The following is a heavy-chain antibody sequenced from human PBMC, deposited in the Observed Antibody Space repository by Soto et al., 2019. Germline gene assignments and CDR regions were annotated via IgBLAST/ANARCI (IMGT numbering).Heavy chain of an antibody. J-gene: IGHJ4*02. V-gene: IGHV1-2*02. CDR2: INPNSSGT. CDR3: ASTIIAAAGTPYFDY. CDR1: GYTFAGYY. Sequence: ASVKVSCKTSGYTFAGYYMHWVRQAPGQGLEWMGWINPNSSGTNYAQEFQGRVTMTRDTSISTTYMELSSLRSDDTAVYFCASTIIAAAGTPYFDYWGQGALVTVSS. D-gene: IGHD6-13*01.